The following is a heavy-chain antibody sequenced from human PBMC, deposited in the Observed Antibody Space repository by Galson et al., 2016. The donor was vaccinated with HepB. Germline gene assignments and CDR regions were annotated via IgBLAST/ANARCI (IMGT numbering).Heavy chain of an antibody. Sequence: SLRLSCAASGFTFSGHGMHWVRQAPGRGLEWVAVISNDGSDKQYVDSVKGRFTVSRDNSKNTLFLQMNSLRVEDTAVYYCAKDRSYGYFGSGGMDVWGQGTTVTVSS. CDR3: AKDRSYGYFGSGGMDV. J-gene: IGHJ6*02. D-gene: IGHD3-10*01. V-gene: IGHV3-30*18. CDR1: GFTFSGHG. CDR2: ISNDGSDK.